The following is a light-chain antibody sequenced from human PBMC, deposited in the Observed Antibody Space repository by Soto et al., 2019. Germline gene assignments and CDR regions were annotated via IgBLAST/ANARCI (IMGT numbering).Light chain of an antibody. Sequence: VLTQSPLSLSVTPGQPASISCKSSQSLLHSLGKTFLSWYLQRPGQPPQLLIYEVSNRFSDVPDRFSGSGSGTDFTLKISRFEAADVGIYYCMQSAHLPLTFGGGTKVEFK. J-gene: IGKJ4*01. V-gene: IGKV2D-29*01. CDR2: EVS. CDR1: QSLLHSLGKTF. CDR3: MQSAHLPLT.